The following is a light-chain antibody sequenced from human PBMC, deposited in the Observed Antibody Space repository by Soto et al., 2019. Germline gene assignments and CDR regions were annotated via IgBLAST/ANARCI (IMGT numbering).Light chain of an antibody. J-gene: IGLJ2*01. CDR3: QVWDSSSDHVL. CDR1: NIGSKS. Sequence: SYELTQPPSVSVAPGKTARITCGGNNIGSKSVHWYQQKPGQAPVLVIYYDNDRPSGIPERFSGSNTGNTATLTTSRVEDMDEADYYCQVWDSSSDHVLFCGGTKLTVL. CDR2: YDN. V-gene: IGLV3-21*04.